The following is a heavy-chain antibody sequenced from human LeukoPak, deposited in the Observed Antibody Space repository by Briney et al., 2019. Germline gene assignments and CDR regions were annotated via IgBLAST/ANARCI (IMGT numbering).Heavy chain of an antibody. J-gene: IGHJ4*02. V-gene: IGHV1-2*02. CDR2: INPNSCGT. CDR3: ARVGYSGSPPTSDPDY. Sequence: SVKVSCKASRYTFTGYYMHWLRQAPAQGLEWMGWINPNSCGTNYAQKFQGRVTMTRDTSISTAYMELSRLRSDDTAVYYCARVGYSGSPPTSDPDYWGQGTLVTVSS. D-gene: IGHD1-26*01. CDR1: RYTFTGYY.